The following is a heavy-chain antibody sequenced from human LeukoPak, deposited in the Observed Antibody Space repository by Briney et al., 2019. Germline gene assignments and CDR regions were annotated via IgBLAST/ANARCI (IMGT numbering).Heavy chain of an antibody. CDR3: ARGYDYSNYDAPSDY. CDR1: CGSISSGRYY. J-gene: IGHJ4*02. V-gene: IGHV4-61*02. CDR2: IYTSGST. D-gene: IGHD4-11*01. Sequence: SQTLSLTCTVSCGSISSGRYYWGWIRQPAGKGLEWIGRIYTSGSTNYNPSLKSRVTISVDTSKNQFSLKLSSVTAAHTAVYYCARGYDYSNYDAPSDYWGQGTLVTVSS.